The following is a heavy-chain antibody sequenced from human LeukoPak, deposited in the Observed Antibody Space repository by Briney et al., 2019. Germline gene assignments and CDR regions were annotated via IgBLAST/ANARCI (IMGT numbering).Heavy chain of an antibody. D-gene: IGHD2-2*01. V-gene: IGHV4-59*01. CDR2: IYNGGRT. CDR3: ARGHSNCSPTSCYFPSDY. CDR1: GASISSYY. Sequence: SETLPLTCTVSGASISSYYWSWIRQPPGKGLEWIGYIYNGGRTNYNPSLKSRVTISVDTSKNQFSLRLTSVTAADTAVYYCARGHSNCSPTSCYFPSDYWGQGTLVTVSS. J-gene: IGHJ4*02.